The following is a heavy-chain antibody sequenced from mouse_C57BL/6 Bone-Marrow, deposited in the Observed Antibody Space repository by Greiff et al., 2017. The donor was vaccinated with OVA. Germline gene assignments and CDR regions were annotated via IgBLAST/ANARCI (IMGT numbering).Heavy chain of an antibody. D-gene: IGHD1-1*01. CDR1: GYTFTSYW. CDR2: IDPSDSYT. V-gene: IGHV1-50*01. CDR3: ARPLTTVGGYYFDY. Sequence: QVQLQQPGAELVKPGASVKLSCKASGYTFTSYWMQWVKQRPGQGLEWIGEIDPSDSYTNYNQKFKGKATLTVDTSSSTAYMQLRSLTSEDSAVYYCARPLTTVGGYYFDYWGQGTTLTVSS. J-gene: IGHJ2*01.